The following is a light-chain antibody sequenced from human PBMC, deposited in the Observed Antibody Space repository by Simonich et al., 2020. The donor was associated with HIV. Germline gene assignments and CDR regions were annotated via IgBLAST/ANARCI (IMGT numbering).Light chain of an antibody. CDR3: QQYYTTPPT. CDR2: WAS. Sequence: DIVMTQSPDSLAVSLGERATINCKSSRNILYSSNNKNYLAWYHQKPGQPPNLLIYWASTRESGVPDRFSASGSGTDFTLTISSLQAEDVAVYYCQQYYTTPPTFGQGTKVEIK. V-gene: IGKV4-1*01. J-gene: IGKJ1*01. CDR1: RNILYSSNNKNY.